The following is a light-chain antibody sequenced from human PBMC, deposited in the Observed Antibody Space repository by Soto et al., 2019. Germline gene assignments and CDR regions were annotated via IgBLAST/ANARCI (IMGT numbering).Light chain of an antibody. V-gene: IGLV2-11*01. Sequence: QSVLTQPRSVSGSPGQSVTISCTGTSSDVGGYNYVSWYQQHPGKAPKVMIYDVSRRPSGVPDRFSGSKSGNTASLTISGFQAEDEADYYCCSYAGSYSWVFGGGTKLTVL. CDR1: SSDVGGYNY. CDR3: CSYAGSYSWV. CDR2: DVS. J-gene: IGLJ3*02.